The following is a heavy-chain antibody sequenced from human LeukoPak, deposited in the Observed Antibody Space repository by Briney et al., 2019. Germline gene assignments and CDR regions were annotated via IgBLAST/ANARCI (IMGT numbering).Heavy chain of an antibody. CDR3: ARMATAFDY. CDR2: ITYDGTNK. D-gene: IGHD1-1*01. CDR1: GFIFSNYG. J-gene: IGHJ4*02. Sequence: TGGSLRLSCAASGFIFSNYGMHWVRQAPGKGLEWVALITYDGTNKYYADSVKGRFTISRDSSKNTLYLQMNSLRAEDTAVYYCARMATAFDYWGQGTLVTVSS. V-gene: IGHV3-30*03.